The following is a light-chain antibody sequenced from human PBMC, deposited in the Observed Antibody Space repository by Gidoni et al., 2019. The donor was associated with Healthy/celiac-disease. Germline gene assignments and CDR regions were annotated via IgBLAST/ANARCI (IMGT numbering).Light chain of an antibody. Sequence: EIVLTQSPATLSLSPGERATLSCRASQSVSGYLAWYQQKPGQAPRLLIYDASNRATGIPARFSGSGSGTDVTLTISSLEPEDVAVYYCQQRSNWRDTFGQGTKLEIK. CDR2: DAS. J-gene: IGKJ2*01. CDR1: QSVSGY. V-gene: IGKV3-11*01. CDR3: QQRSNWRDT.